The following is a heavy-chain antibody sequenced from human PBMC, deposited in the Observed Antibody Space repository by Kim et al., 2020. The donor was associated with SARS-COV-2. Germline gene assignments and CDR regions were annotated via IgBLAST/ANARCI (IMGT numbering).Heavy chain of an antibody. V-gene: IGHV4-39*01. Sequence: SETLSLTCTVSGGSISSSSYYWGWIRQPPGKGLEWIGNIYYSGSTYYNPSLKSRVTISVDTSKNQFSLKLSSVTAADTAVYYCARHDDALLGFRARFDP. J-gene: IGHJ5*02. CDR3: ARHDDALLGFRARFDP. CDR1: GGSISSSSYY. D-gene: IGHD3-3*01. CDR2: IYYSGST.